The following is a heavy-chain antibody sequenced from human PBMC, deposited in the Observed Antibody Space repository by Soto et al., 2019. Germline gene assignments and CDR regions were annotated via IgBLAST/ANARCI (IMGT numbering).Heavy chain of an antibody. J-gene: IGHJ4*02. CDR2: ISYDGSNK. V-gene: IGHV3-30*04. CDR1: GFTFSSYA. CDR3: ARDRVFDY. D-gene: IGHD6-13*01. Sequence: GGSLRLSCAASGFTFSSYAMHWVRQAPGKGLEWVAVISYDGSNKYYADSVKGRFTISRDNSKNTLYLQMNSLRAEDTAAYYCARDRVFDYWGQGTLVTVSS.